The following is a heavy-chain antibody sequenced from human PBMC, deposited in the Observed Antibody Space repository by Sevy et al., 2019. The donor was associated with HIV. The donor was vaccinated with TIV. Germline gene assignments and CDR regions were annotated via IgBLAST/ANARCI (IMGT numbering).Heavy chain of an antibody. J-gene: IGHJ6*02. CDR2: IRQDGNEI. Sequence: GGSLRLSCVGSGFSFSNHWMTWLRQAPGKGLEWVANIRQDGNEIYYVASVKGRSTISRDNSKNMLYLQMNSLRAEDTAVYYCAKDFTGYNGMNVWGQGTMVTVSS. V-gene: IGHV3-7*01. CDR1: GFSFSNHW. D-gene: IGHD3-9*01. CDR3: AKDFTGYNGMNV.